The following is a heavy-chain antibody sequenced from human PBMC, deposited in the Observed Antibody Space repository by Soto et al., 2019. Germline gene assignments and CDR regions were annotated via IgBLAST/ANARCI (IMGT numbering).Heavy chain of an antibody. CDR1: GGSFSGYY. V-gene: IGHV4-34*01. CDR3: ARGLTIFGVVTPYYYYYGMDV. CDR2: INHSGST. J-gene: IGHJ6*02. Sequence: SETLSLTCAVYGGSFSGYYWSWIRQPPGKGLEWIGEINHSGSTNYNPSLKSRVTISVDTSKNQFSLKLSSVTAADTAVYYCARGLTIFGVVTPYYYYYGMDVWGQGTTVTVSS. D-gene: IGHD3-3*01.